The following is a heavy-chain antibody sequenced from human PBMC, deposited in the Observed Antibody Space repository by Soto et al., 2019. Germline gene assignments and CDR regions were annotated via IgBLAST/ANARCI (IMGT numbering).Heavy chain of an antibody. J-gene: IGHJ3*02. CDR3: AREGYCSGGSCYAYAFDI. CDR2: IYTSGST. Sequence: PSETLSLTGTVSGGSISSYYWSWIRQPAGKGLEWIGRIYTSGSTNYNPSLKSRVTMSVDTSKNQFSLKLSSVTAADTAVYYCAREGYCSGGSCYAYAFDIWGQGTMVTVSS. D-gene: IGHD2-15*01. V-gene: IGHV4-4*07. CDR1: GGSISSYY.